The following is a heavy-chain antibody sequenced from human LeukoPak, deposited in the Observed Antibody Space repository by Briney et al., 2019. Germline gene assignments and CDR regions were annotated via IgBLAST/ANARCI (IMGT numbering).Heavy chain of an antibody. V-gene: IGHV1-46*01. CDR1: GYTLTNYG. J-gene: IGHJ4*02. CDR3: AREESGGYFDY. CDR2: SNPSGVGT. Sequence: ASVKVSCKASGYTLTNYGISWVRQAPGQGLEWMGVSNPSGVGTNYAQKFQGRVTMTRDTSTTTVYMELSSLRSEDTAVYYCAREESGGYFDYWGQGTLVTVSS. D-gene: IGHD2-8*02.